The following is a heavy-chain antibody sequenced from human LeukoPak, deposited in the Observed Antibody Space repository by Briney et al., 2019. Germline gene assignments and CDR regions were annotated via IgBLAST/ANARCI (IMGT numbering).Heavy chain of an antibody. Sequence: GGSLRLSCAASGFTFRKYNMNWVRQAPGKGLEWVSGISWNSGSIGYADSVKGRFTISRDNAKNSLYLQMNSLRAEDMALYYCAKEIDRDGYNRFDYWGQGTLVTVSS. V-gene: IGHV3-9*03. CDR1: GFTFRKYN. J-gene: IGHJ4*02. CDR2: ISWNSGSI. CDR3: AKEIDRDGYNRFDY. D-gene: IGHD5-24*01.